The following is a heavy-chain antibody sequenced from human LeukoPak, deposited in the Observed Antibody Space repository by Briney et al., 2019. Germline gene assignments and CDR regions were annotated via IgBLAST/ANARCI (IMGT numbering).Heavy chain of an antibody. CDR3: AILLPGYSSSPSYYYYMDV. D-gene: IGHD6-13*01. CDR2: FDPEDGET. V-gene: IGHV1-24*01. Sequence: ASVKVSCKVSGYTLTELSMHWVRQAPGKGLEWMGGFDPEDGETIYAQKFQGRVTMTEDTSTDTAYMELSSLRSEDTAVYYCAILLPGYSSSPSYYYYMDVWGKGTTVTVSS. CDR1: GYTLTELS. J-gene: IGHJ6*03.